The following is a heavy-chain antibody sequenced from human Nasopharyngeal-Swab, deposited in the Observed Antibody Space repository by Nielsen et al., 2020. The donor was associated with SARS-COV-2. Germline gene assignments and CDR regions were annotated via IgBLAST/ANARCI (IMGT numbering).Heavy chain of an antibody. Sequence: AAVKVSCKASGDTFTSYAMNWVRQAPGQGLEWMGWMNPNSGNTGYAQKFQGRVTMTRNTSISTAYMELSSLRSEDTAVYYCARFGPGYSSGWYGNDYWGQGTLVTVSS. D-gene: IGHD6-19*01. CDR2: MNPNSGNT. CDR1: GDTFTSYA. CDR3: ARFGPGYSSGWYGNDY. J-gene: IGHJ4*02. V-gene: IGHV1-8*02.